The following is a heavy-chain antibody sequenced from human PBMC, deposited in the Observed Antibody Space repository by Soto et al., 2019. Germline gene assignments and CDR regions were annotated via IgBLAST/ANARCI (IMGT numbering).Heavy chain of an antibody. CDR2: INAGNGNT. V-gene: IGHV1-3*01. CDR1: GYTFTSYA. D-gene: IGHD2-2*01. J-gene: IGHJ3*02. CDR3: AREGSSTRCYGLCCRAFDI. Sequence: ASVKVSCKASGYTFTSYAMHWVRQAPGQRLEWMGWINAGNGNTKYSQKFQGRVTITRDTSASTAYMELSSLRSEDTAVYYCAREGSSTRCYGLCCRAFDIWGQGTMVTVSS.